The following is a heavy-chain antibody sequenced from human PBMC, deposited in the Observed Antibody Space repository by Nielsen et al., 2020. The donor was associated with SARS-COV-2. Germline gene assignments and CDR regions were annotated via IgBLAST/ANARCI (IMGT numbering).Heavy chain of an antibody. CDR2: IDPSDSYT. D-gene: IGHD4-17*01. Sequence: GGSLRLSCKGSGYSFTSYWISWVRQMPGKGLEWMGRIDPSDSYTNYSPSFQGHVTISADKSISTAYLQWSSLKASDTAMYYCARHTVTNYQGWYYWGQGTLVTVSS. V-gene: IGHV5-10-1*01. CDR1: GYSFTSYW. CDR3: ARHTVTNYQGWYY. J-gene: IGHJ4*02.